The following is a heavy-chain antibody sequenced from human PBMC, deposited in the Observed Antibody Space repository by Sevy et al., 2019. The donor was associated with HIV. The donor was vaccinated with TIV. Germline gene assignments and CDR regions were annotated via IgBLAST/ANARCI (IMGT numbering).Heavy chain of an antibody. CDR3: ARHGCSGGSCYDYYYYYMDV. CDR1: GGSISSSSYY. V-gene: IGHV4-39*01. CDR2: IYYSGST. J-gene: IGHJ6*03. Sequence: SETLSLTCTVSGGSISSSSYYWGWIRQPPGKGLEWIGSIYYSGSTYYNPSLKSRVTISVDTSKNQFSLKRSSVTAADTAVYYCARHGCSGGSCYDYYYYYMDVWGKGTTVTVSS. D-gene: IGHD2-15*01.